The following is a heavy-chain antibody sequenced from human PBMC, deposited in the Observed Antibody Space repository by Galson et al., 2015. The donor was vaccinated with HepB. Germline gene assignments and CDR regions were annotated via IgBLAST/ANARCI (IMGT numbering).Heavy chain of an antibody. V-gene: IGHV3-7*01. J-gene: IGHJ4*02. Sequence: SLRLSCAASGFTFSNFWMGWVRQAPGKGLEWLAMIKKDGSAENYLGSVRGRLTISRDNAKKSVYLQMNSLRAEDTAIYYCASLDTAMVTGGGYWGQGTLVTVSS. CDR1: GFTFSNFW. CDR3: ASLDTAMVTGGGY. CDR2: IKKDGSAE. D-gene: IGHD5-18*01.